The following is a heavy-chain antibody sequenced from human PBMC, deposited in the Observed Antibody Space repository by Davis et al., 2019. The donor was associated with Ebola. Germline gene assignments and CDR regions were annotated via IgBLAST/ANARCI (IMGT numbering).Heavy chain of an antibody. CDR1: GYTFTSYA. CDR2: INAGNVNT. Sequence: ASVKVSCKASGYTFTSYAMHWVRQAPGQRLEWMGWINAGNVNTKYSQKFQGRVTITRDTSASTAYMELSSLRSEDTAVYYCARVAAVLEWLLESWFDPWGQGTLVTVSS. J-gene: IGHJ5*02. CDR3: ARVAAVLEWLLESWFDP. D-gene: IGHD3-3*01. V-gene: IGHV1-3*01.